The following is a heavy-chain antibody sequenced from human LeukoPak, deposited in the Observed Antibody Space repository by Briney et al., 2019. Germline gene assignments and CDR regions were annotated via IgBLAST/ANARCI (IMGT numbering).Heavy chain of an antibody. CDR3: TDGDCRGGRCSSGAY. V-gene: IGHV3-30*02. CDR1: GFTFRSYG. CDR2: TRDDGTKN. D-gene: IGHD2-15*01. Sequence: SVGSLRLSCAAPGFTFRSYGMHWVRQAPGEGLEWVSYTRDDGTKNWYGDSGKGRFTISRDNPKNTLYLQMKSLRGEDTAVYYCTDGDCRGGRCSSGAYGGQGTLVTVSS. J-gene: IGHJ4*02.